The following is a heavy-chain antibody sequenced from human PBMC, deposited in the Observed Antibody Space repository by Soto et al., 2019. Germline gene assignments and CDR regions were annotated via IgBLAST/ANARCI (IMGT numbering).Heavy chain of an antibody. CDR2: ISNDGDT. D-gene: IGHD2-15*01. CDR1: GLIVTSTH. J-gene: IGHJ3*02. Sequence: EVLLVESGGGLVQPGGSLRLSCAASGLIVTSTHMNWVRQAPGKGLEWVAVISNDGDTHYADSVRGRFSLSRDISTNTLHLQMSSLRVEDTAVYYCAREDRYCRGSSCSITGDAFDIWGQGTMVTVSS. CDR3: AREDRYCRGSSCSITGDAFDI. V-gene: IGHV3-66*01.